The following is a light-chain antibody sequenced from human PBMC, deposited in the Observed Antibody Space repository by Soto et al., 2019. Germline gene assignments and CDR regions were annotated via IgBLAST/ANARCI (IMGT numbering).Light chain of an antibody. CDR3: QQYHNWPA. Sequence: EIMMPHSQDTLSVSPGERATLSCGASQSVSSSYLAWYQQKPGQAPGLLIYGAATRAAGIPGRFSGRGCGTEFTLTISSLQSDDIAVYYCQQYHNWPAFGQGTKVEI. CDR2: GAA. J-gene: IGKJ1*01. V-gene: IGKV3-15*01. CDR1: QSVSSSY.